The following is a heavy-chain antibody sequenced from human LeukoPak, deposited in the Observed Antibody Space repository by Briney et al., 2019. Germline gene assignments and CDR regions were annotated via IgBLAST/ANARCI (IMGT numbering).Heavy chain of an antibody. CDR2: INSDGSST. Sequence: PGGSLRLSCAVSGFTFYNYPMSWVRQAPGKGLVWVSRINSDGSSTSYADSVKGRFTISRDNAKNTLYLQMNSLRAEDTAVYYCARDKVVDSFMDVWGKGTTVTVSS. CDR1: GFTFYNYP. D-gene: IGHD2-2*01. CDR3: ARDKVVDSFMDV. J-gene: IGHJ6*03. V-gene: IGHV3-74*01.